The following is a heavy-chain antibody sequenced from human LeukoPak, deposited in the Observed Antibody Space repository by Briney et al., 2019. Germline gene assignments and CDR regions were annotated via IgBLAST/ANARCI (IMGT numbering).Heavy chain of an antibody. V-gene: IGHV4-59*01. CDR2: IYYRGNT. D-gene: IGHD2-2*01. Sequence: SQTLSLTCTVSGDSIRNYSWSWIRQPPGKGLEWNGYIYYRGNTNYNPSLKSRVIISIDTSKNQFSLKMSSVTAADTAVYFCARDSPPQYAGSSAGFDYWGQGTLVTVSS. CDR1: GDSIRNYS. J-gene: IGHJ4*02. CDR3: ARDSPPQYAGSSAGFDY.